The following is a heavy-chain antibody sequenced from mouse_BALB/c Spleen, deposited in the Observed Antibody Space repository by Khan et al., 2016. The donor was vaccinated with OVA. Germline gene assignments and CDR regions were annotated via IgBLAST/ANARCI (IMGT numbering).Heavy chain of an antibody. Sequence: VKLEESGPGLVAPSQSLSITCTVSGLSLTSYGLHWVRHPPGKGLEWLGVIWAGGSTNYNSALMSRLSISKDNSKSQVFLKMNSLQTDDTAMYYCARGDGYYEDAMEYWGQGTSVTVSS. CDR1: GLSLTSYG. D-gene: IGHD2-3*01. J-gene: IGHJ4*01. CDR3: ARGDGYYEDAMEY. V-gene: IGHV2-9*02. CDR2: IWAGGST.